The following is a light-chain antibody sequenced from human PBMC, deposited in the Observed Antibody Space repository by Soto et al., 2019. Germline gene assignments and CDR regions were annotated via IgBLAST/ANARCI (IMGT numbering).Light chain of an antibody. CDR3: CSYAGSQTWV. CDR1: SSDVGAYVY. CDR2: DVS. V-gene: IGLV2-11*01. J-gene: IGLJ3*02. Sequence: QSALTQPRSVSGSPGQSVTISCTGTSSDVGAYVYVSWYQQHPGKAPKLIIYDVSKRPSGVPDRFSGSKSGNTASLTISELQAEDEADYYCCSYAGSQTWVFGGGTKVIVL.